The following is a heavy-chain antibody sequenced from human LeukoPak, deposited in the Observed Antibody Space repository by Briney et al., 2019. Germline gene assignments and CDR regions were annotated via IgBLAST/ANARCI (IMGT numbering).Heavy chain of an antibody. CDR1: GGSISSYY. D-gene: IGHD6-13*01. CDR2: IYYSGST. J-gene: IGHJ6*02. Sequence: SETLSLTCTVSGGSISSYYWSWIRQPPGKGLEWIGYIYYSGSTNYNPSLKSRVTISVDTSKNQFSLKLSSVTAADTAVCYCARGISSWYFGVWGQGTTVTVSS. V-gene: IGHV4-59*01. CDR3: ARGISSWYFGV.